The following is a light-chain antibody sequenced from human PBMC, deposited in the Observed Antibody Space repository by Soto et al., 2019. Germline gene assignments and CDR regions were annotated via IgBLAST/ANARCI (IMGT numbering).Light chain of an antibody. CDR3: QQYFGIPYT. CDR2: WAS. CDR1: QTVLYSSNNKNY. V-gene: IGKV4-1*01. J-gene: IGKJ2*01. Sequence: DIVMTQSPDSLAVSLGERATINCKSSQTVLYSSNNKNYLAWYQQKPGQPPRLLIYWASTRESGVPDRFSGSGSGTDFTLTISSLQAEAVAVYYCQQYFGIPYTFGQGTKLDIK.